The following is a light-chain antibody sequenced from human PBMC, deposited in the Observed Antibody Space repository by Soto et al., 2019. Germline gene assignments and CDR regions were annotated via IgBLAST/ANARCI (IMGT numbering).Light chain of an antibody. CDR3: QQYGTSPRT. CDR1: QRVNTN. Sequence: EIVLTQSPATLSVSPGERATLSCRASQRVNTNVAWYQQKPGQAPRLLIYGTSTRATGIPVRFSGNGSGTEFTLTISSLDPEDFAVYYCQQYGTSPRTFGQGTKVDIK. V-gene: IGKV3-15*01. J-gene: IGKJ1*01. CDR2: GTS.